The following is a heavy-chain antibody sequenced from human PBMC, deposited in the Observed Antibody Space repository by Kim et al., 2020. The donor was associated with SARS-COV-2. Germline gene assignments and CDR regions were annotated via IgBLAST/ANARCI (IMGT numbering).Heavy chain of an antibody. CDR1: GFTFSSYW. J-gene: IGHJ4*02. D-gene: IGHD3-16*02. Sequence: GGSLRLSCAASGFTFSSYWMSWVRQAPGKGLEWVANIKQDGSEKYYVDSVKGRFTISRDNAKNSLYLQMNSLRAEDTAVYYCARWVSWGSYRHNDYWGQGTLVTVSS. CDR3: ARWVSWGSYRHNDY. V-gene: IGHV3-7*03. CDR2: IKQDGSEK.